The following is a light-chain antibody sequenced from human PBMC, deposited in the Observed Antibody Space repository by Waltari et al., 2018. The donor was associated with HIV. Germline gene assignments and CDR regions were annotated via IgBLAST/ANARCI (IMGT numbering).Light chain of an antibody. Sequence: QVVLTQAPSASASLGPSVNFTCTLSSGHSSYDIAWHQQPPGKGSRYLMKLHSDGSHNRGDGIPDRFSGSSSGAERHLIISSLHSDDEADYYCQTWGSGIVIFGGGTKLTVL. CDR1: SGHSSYD. V-gene: IGLV4-69*01. CDR3: QTWGSGIVI. J-gene: IGLJ2*01. CDR2: LHSDGSH.